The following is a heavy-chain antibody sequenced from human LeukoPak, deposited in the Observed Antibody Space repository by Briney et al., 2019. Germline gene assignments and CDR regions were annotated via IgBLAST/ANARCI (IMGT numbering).Heavy chain of an antibody. J-gene: IGHJ4*02. V-gene: IGHV3-66*01. D-gene: IGHD3-10*01. CDR1: GFTVSSNY. CDR3: ARSFSSGIYFDY. CDR2: IYSGGST. Sequence: GGSLRLSCAASGFTVSSNYVIWVRQAPGKGLEWVSVIYSGGSTYYADSVKGRFTISRDNSKNTLYLQMNSLRAEDTAVYYCARSFSSGIYFDYWGQGTLVTVSS.